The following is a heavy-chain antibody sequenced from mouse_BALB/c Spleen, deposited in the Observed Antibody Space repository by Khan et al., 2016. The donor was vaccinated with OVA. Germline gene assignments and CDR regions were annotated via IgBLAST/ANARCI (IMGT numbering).Heavy chain of an antibody. CDR1: GFTIKDTY. V-gene: IGHV14-3*02. D-gene: IGHD2-13*01. CDR2: IGPANGDT. J-gene: IGHJ2*01. Sequence: VQLKQSGADLVKPGASVRLSCTSSGFTIKDTYMHWVKQRPEQGLEWIGRIGPANGDTKYDTKFQGKATITADTSSNTAYLQLSRLTSEDTAVYSCALIYFGGYIYFDYWGQGTTLTVSS. CDR3: ALIYFGGYIYFDY.